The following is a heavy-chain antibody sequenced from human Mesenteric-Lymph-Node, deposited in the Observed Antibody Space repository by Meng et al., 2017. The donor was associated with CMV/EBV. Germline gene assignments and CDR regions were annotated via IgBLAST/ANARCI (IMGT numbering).Heavy chain of an antibody. D-gene: IGHD1-1*01. J-gene: IGHJ4*02. CDR3: VMEPGGGDN. CDR1: GFTFSNYD. V-gene: IGHV3-30*02. CDR2: IRYDGSNT. Sequence: GESLKISCVATGFTFSNYDMHWVRQAPGKGLEWVAFIRYDGSNTFHEDFVKGRFTISRDNSKNTLFLELNSLRPDDTAMYYCVMEPGGGDNWGQGTLVTVSS.